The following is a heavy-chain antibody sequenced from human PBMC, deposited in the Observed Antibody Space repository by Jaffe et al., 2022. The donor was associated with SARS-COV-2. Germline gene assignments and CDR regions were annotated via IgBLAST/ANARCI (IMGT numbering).Heavy chain of an antibody. CDR2: INHSGST. D-gene: IGHD4-17*01. V-gene: IGHV4-34*01. Sequence: QVQLQQWGAGLLKPSETLSLTCAVYGGSFSGYYWSWIRQPPGKGLEWIGEINHSGSTNYNPSLKSRVTISVDTSKNQFSLKLSSVTAADTAVYYCARGGRYTVTTPSPYYYYMDVWGKGTTVTVSS. CDR3: ARGGRYTVTTPSPYYYYMDV. CDR1: GGSFSGYY. J-gene: IGHJ6*03.